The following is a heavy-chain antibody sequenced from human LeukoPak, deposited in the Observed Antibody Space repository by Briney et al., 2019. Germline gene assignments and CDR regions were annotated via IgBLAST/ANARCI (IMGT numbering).Heavy chain of an antibody. CDR2: ISSSSSYI. CDR3: ARDCLYCSSTSASSYYYMDV. CDR1: GFTFSSYS. V-gene: IGHV3-21*01. D-gene: IGHD2-2*01. J-gene: IGHJ6*03. Sequence: GGSLRFSCAASGFTFSSYSMNWVRQAPGKGLEWVSSISSSSSYIYYADSVKGRFTISRDNAKNSLYLQMNSLRAEDTAVYYCARDCLYCSSTSASSYYYMDVWGKGTTVTVSS.